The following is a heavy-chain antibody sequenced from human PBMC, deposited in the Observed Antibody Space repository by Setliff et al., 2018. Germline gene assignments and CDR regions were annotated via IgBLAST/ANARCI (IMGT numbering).Heavy chain of an antibody. CDR3: ARGGTYRYFDY. CDR2: IFYNGIT. V-gene: IGHV4-39*07. Sequence: SETLSLTCTVSGGSISTTLYFWGWIRQPPGKGLEWIGSIFYNGITHYNPSLKSRVTMFVDTSKTQFSLKLNSMTTADTAVYYCARGGTYRYFDYWGQGALVTVSS. CDR1: GGSISTTLYF. J-gene: IGHJ4*02.